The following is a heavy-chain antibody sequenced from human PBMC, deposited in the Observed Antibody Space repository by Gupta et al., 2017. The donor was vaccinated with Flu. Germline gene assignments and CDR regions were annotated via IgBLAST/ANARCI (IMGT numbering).Heavy chain of an antibody. CDR3: ARDRAHVLTGSSFDY. D-gene: IGHD3-9*01. CDR1: GYTFTTFG. J-gene: IGHJ4*02. CDR2: ISGYNGNT. V-gene: IGHV1-18*01. Sequence: HVPLAQSGNEVKKPGASVKVSCSTSGYTFTTFGVSWVRQAPGRPLELMGWISGYNGNTNYAQKNQGRVTMTTDTSTSTAYMELRGRRSDDTAVYYCARDRAHVLTGSSFDYWGQGTLVTVSS.